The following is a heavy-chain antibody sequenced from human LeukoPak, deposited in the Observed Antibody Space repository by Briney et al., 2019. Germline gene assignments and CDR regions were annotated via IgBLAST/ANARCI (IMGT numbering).Heavy chain of an antibody. CDR3: ARDLRDGYKDLYYYYYHMDV. V-gene: IGHV1-18*01. CDR1: GYTFTSYG. Sequence: ASVKVSCKASGYTFTSYGISWVRQAPGQGLEWMGWISAYNGNTNYAQKLQGRVTMATDTSTSTAYMELRSLRSDDTAVYYCARDLRDGYKDLYYYYYHMDVWGKGTTVTVSS. CDR2: ISAYNGNT. J-gene: IGHJ6*03. D-gene: IGHD5-24*01.